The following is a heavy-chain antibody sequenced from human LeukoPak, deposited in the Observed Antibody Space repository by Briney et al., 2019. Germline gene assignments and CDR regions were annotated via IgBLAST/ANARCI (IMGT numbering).Heavy chain of an antibody. D-gene: IGHD5-24*01. CDR1: GGSINNGGYY. V-gene: IGHV4-31*03. J-gene: IGHJ4*02. CDR3: ARNRDGYNSFDY. Sequence: SEPLSLTCTVSGGSINNGGYYWSWIRQHPGKGLEWIGYIYYSGSSYYIPSLRSRVTISVDTSKNHFSLKLSSVTAADTAVYYCARNRDGYNSFDYWGQGTLVTVSS. CDR2: IYYSGSS.